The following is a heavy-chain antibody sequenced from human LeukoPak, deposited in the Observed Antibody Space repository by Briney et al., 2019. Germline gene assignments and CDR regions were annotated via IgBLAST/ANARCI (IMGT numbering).Heavy chain of an antibody. V-gene: IGHV4-59*08. CDR1: GGSISSYY. CDR3: AGLEGAVAGNYFQH. J-gene: IGHJ1*01. CDR2: IYYSGST. D-gene: IGHD6-19*01. Sequence: SETLSLTCTVSGGSISSYYWSWIRQPPGKGLEWIGYIYYSGSTNYNPSLKSRVTISVDTSKNQFSLKLSSVTAADTAVYYCAGLEGAVAGNYFQHWGQGTLVTVSS.